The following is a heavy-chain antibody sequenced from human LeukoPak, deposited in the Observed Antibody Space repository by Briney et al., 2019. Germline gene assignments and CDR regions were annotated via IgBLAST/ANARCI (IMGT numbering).Heavy chain of an antibody. D-gene: IGHD3-22*01. Sequence: GGSLRLSCAASGFTFSSYAMSWVRQAPGKGLEWVSAISGSGGSTYYADSVKGRFTISRDNSKNTLYLQMNSLRAEDTAVYYCAKTMYYYDSTGYYYFQHWGQGTLVTVSS. J-gene: IGHJ1*01. CDR3: AKTMYYYDSTGYYYFQH. V-gene: IGHV3-23*01. CDR2: ISGSGGST. CDR1: GFTFSSYA.